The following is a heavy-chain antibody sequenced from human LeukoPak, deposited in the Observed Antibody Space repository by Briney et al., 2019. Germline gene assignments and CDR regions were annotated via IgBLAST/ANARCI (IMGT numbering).Heavy chain of an antibody. D-gene: IGHD3-10*01. Sequence: GSLRLSCEASGFTFKNYGMSWVRQAPGKGLEWVSDINDIGSKTYYGDSVKGRFTISRDNSKNTLHLQMNSLRAEDTAVYYCAKGYYGSGTPYYDMDVWGQGTTVTVSS. CDR1: GFTFKNYG. CDR2: INDIGSKT. V-gene: IGHV3-23*01. J-gene: IGHJ6*02. CDR3: AKGYYGSGTPYYDMDV.